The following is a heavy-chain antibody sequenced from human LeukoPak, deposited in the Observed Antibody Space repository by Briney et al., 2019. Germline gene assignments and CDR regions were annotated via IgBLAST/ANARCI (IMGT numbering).Heavy chain of an antibody. V-gene: IGHV1-46*01. Sequence: ASVKVSCKASGYTFTTYYIHWVRQAPGQGLEWMGVINPSSGDTAYAQKFQGRVTMTRDTSTTTVYMELPGLRSEDTAVYYCARARTTGTPQVAFDFWGQGTMVTVSS. J-gene: IGHJ3*01. D-gene: IGHD1-1*01. CDR1: GYTFTTYY. CDR2: INPSSGDT. CDR3: ARARTTGTPQVAFDF.